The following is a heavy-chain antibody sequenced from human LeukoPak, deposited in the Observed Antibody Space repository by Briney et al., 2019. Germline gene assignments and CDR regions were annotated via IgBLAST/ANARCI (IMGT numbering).Heavy chain of an antibody. D-gene: IGHD6-19*01. CDR1: GFTFSSYD. Sequence: GGSLRLSCAASGFTFSSYDMNWGRQAPGKGLEWVSSISSSSNYIQYADSVKGRFTISRDNAKNSLYLQMNSLRAEDTAVYFCARGTLGAWGWWGQGTLVTVSS. V-gene: IGHV3-21*01. CDR2: ISSSSNYI. J-gene: IGHJ4*02. CDR3: ARGTLGAWGW.